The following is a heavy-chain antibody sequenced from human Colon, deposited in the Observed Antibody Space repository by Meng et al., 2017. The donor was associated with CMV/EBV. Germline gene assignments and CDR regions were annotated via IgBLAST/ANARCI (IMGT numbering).Heavy chain of an antibody. V-gene: IGHV1-69*12. D-gene: IGHD6-13*01. CDR1: GGTFDTST. CDR2: IIPMFGSP. CDR3: ARGKQAGFDL. J-gene: IGHJ5*02. Sequence: QGRQVESAVEVHKPGSSVKVSCKASGGTFDTSTFNWVRQAPGQGLEWMGGIIPMFGSPSYSQKFRGRVTITADELEVNSLRSEDTAVYYCARGKQAGFDLWGQGTLVTVSS.